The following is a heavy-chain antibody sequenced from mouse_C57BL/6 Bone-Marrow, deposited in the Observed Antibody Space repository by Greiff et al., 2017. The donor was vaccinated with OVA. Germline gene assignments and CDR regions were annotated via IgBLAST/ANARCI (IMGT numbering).Heavy chain of an antibody. CDR3: VRELGRAMDY. V-gene: IGHV10-1*01. CDR2: IRSKSNNYAT. Sequence: GGGLVQPKGSLKLSCAASGFSFNTYAMNWVRQAPGKGLEWVARIRSKSNNYATYYADSVKDRFTISRDDSESMLYLQMNNLKTEDTAMYYCVRELGRAMDYWGQGTSVTVSS. CDR1: GFSFNTYA. J-gene: IGHJ4*01. D-gene: IGHD4-1*01.